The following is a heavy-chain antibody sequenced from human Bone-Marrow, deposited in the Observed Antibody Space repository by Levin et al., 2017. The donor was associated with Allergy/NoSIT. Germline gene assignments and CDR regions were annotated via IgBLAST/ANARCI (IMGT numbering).Heavy chain of an antibody. Sequence: HPGGSLRLSCAASGFTFSHYAMSWVRQAPGKGLEWVATISIGGASTYYADSVKGRFTIASDNSKNTLYLQMNRLRAEDSAIYYCAKVVTPMTMIVVDALDSWGQGTLVTVSS. D-gene: IGHD3-22*01. CDR1: GFTFSHYA. CDR2: ISIGGAST. V-gene: IGHV3-23*01. J-gene: IGHJ4*02. CDR3: AKVVTPMTMIVVDALDS.